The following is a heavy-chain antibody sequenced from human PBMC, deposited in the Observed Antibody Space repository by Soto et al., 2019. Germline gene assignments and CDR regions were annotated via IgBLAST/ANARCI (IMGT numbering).Heavy chain of an antibody. CDR1: GGSFSGYY. D-gene: IGHD3-10*01. CDR2: INHSGST. CDR3: ARAFYYYGSGSLNWFDP. Sequence: PSETLSLTCAVYGGSFSGYYWSWIRQPPGKGLEWIGEINHSGSTNYNPSLKSRVTISVDTSKNHFSLKLSSVTAADTAVYYCARAFYYYGSGSLNWFDPWGQGTLVTVSS. V-gene: IGHV4-34*01. J-gene: IGHJ5*02.